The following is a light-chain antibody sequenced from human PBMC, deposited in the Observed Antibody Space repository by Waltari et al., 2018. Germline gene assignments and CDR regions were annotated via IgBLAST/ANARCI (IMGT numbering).Light chain of an antibody. V-gene: IGKV1-9*01. CDR3: QQVDDYPYT. Sequence: DSQLTQSRSSLSASVGDRVNITCRASQGINSYLAWYQQKPGQAPKLLIYSASSLQSGVPSRFGGSGSGTDFTLTIASLQPEDFATYYCQQVDDYPYTFGQGTKLDI. J-gene: IGKJ2*01. CDR1: QGINSY. CDR2: SAS.